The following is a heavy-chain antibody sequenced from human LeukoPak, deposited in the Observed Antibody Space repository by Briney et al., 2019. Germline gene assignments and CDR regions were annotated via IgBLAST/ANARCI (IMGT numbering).Heavy chain of an antibody. Sequence: SETLSLTCAVSGGSISSSNWWSWVRQPPGKGLEWIGEIYHSGSTNYNPSLKSRVTISVDTSKNQFSLKLNSVTAADTAVYYCASFYCSGGSCYQYYSYYYMDVWGKGTTVTISS. CDR1: GGSISSSNW. D-gene: IGHD2-15*01. CDR3: ASFYCSGGSCYQYYSYYYMDV. V-gene: IGHV4-4*02. J-gene: IGHJ6*03. CDR2: IYHSGST.